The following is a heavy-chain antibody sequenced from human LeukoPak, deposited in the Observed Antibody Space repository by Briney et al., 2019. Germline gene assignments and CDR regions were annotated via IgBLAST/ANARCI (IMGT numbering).Heavy chain of an antibody. CDR1: GFTVSNYG. J-gene: IGHJ4*02. CDR2: MSSSGTFI. CDR3: ARSNHADDF. Sequence: GGSLRLSCAASGFTVSNYGMNWVRQAPGKGLEWVSFMSSSGTFIKYADSVKGRFTISRDNAKNTLYLQMDSLRAEDTGVYYCARSNHADDFWGQGTLVTVSS. V-gene: IGHV3-21*01. D-gene: IGHD1-14*01.